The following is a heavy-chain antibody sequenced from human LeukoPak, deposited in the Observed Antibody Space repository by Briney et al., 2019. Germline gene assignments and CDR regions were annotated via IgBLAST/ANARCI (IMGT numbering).Heavy chain of an antibody. D-gene: IGHD6-13*01. CDR3: ARDSSTWPRLWYFDY. CDR2: IYYSGST. CDR1: GGSISSYY. Sequence: VKPSETLSLTCTVSGGSISSYYWSWIRQPPGKGLEWIGYIYYSGSTNYNPSLKSRVTISVDTSKNQFSLKLSSVTAADTAVYYCARDSSTWPRLWYFDYWGQGTLVTVSS. J-gene: IGHJ4*02. V-gene: IGHV4-59*01.